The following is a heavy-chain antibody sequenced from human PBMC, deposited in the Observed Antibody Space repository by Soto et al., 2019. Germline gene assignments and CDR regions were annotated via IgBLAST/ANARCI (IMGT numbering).Heavy chain of an antibody. Sequence: SETLSLTCAVYGGSVSGYYLSWVRQSPGKGLEWIGENNKNDKTNYKASLKSRLTISIDTSKNQFSMKLIFVSAADTAVYYCARAQTDWSGYYGGYKYYYGMDVWGQGATVTVSS. CDR3: ARAQTDWSGYYGGYKYYYGMDV. V-gene: IGHV4-34*01. D-gene: IGHD3-3*01. J-gene: IGHJ6*02. CDR2: NNKNDKT. CDR1: GGSVSGYY.